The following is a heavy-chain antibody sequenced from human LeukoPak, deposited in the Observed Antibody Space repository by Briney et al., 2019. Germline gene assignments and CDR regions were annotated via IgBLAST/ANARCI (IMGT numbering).Heavy chain of an antibody. V-gene: IGHV4-38-2*02. CDR3: ARVVDTAMVLFDY. J-gene: IGHJ4*02. D-gene: IGHD5-18*01. CDR2: IYHSGST. Sequence: SETLSLTCTVSGYSISSGYYWGWIRQPPGKGLEWIGFIYHSGSTYYNPSLKSRVTISVDTSKNQFSMKLSSVTAEDTAVYYCARVVDTAMVLFDYRGQGTLVTVSS. CDR1: GYSISSGYY.